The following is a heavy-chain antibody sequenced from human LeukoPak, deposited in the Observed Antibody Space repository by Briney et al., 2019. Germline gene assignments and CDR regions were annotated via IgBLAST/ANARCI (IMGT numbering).Heavy chain of an antibody. D-gene: IGHD2-15*01. Sequence: SETLSLTCTVCGGSISGYYWSWIRQPPGQGLEGIGFIYYRGTSKYNPSLMSRVTMSVDTSKNQVSLKLSSVTAADTAVYYCARHYCSGGNCYYFDHWGQGTLVTVSS. CDR3: ARHYCSGGNCYYFDH. J-gene: IGHJ4*02. CDR2: IYYRGTS. V-gene: IGHV4-59*08. CDR1: GGSISGYY.